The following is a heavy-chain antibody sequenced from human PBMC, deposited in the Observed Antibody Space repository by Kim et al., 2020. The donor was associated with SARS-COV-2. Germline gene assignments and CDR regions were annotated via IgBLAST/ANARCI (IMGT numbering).Heavy chain of an antibody. V-gene: IGHV4-39*01. J-gene: IGHJ4*02. CDR2: IYYSGST. D-gene: IGHD1-26*01. CDR1: GGSISSSSYY. CDR3: ARRYSGSYVGYFDY. Sequence: SETLSLTCTVSGGSISSSSYYWGWIRQPPGKGLEWIGSIYYSGSTYYNPSLKSRVTISVDTSKNQFSLKLSSVTAADTAVYYCARRYSGSYVGYFDYWGQGTLVTVSS.